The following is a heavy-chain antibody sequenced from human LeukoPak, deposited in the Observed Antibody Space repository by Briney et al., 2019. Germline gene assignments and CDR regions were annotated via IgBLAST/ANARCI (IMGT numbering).Heavy chain of an antibody. J-gene: IGHJ4*02. CDR3: ARPISGY. CDR2: ISSSSSSI. D-gene: IGHD2-15*01. V-gene: IGHV3-48*02. Sequence: GGSLRLSCAASGFTFSNYGMNWVRQAPGKGLEWISYISSSSSSIEYADSVKGRFTISRDNAKNSLYLQMNSLRDEDTAVYYCARPISGYWGQGTLVTVSS. CDR1: GFTFSNYG.